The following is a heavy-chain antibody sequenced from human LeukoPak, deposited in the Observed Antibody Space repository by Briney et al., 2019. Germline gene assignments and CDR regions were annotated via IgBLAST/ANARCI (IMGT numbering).Heavy chain of an antibody. CDR3: ARGGGAAGYDNEFDY. J-gene: IGHJ4*02. CDR1: GGSIGSYY. V-gene: IGHV4-59*01. CDR2: IYYTGNT. D-gene: IGHD5-12*01. Sequence: PSETLSLTCTVSGGSIGSYYWSWIRQPPGEGLEWIGYIYYTGNTNFNPSLKSRVTISVDTSKNQFSPKLTSVTAADAAVYYCARGGGAAGYDNEFDYWGQGALVTVSS.